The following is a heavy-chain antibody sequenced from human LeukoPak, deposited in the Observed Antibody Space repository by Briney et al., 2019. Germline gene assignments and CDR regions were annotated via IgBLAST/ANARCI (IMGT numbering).Heavy chain of an antibody. CDR2: INPSGGST. D-gene: IGHD3-22*01. J-gene: IGHJ4*02. CDR3: ARGLYYYDSSGYSDY. CDR1: GYTFTSYY. Sequence: ASVKVSCKASGYTFTSYYMHWVRQAPGQGLEWMGIINPSGGSTSYAQKFQGRVTMTRDTSTSTVYTELSSLRSEDTAVYYCARGLYYYDSSGYSDYWGQGTLVTVSS. V-gene: IGHV1-46*01.